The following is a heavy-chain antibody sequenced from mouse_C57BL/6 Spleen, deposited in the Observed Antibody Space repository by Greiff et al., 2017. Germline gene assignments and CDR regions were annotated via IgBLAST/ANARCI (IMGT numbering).Heavy chain of an antibody. V-gene: IGHV7-3*01. D-gene: IGHD2-1*01. CDR1: GFTFTDYY. Sequence: DVHLVESGGGLVQPGGSLSLSCAASGFTFTDYYMSWVRQPPGKALEWLGFIRNNANGYTTEYSASVKGRFTISRDNSQSILYLQMNALRAEDSATYYCASSRYGNALAYGGQGTLVTVSA. CDR2: IRNNANGYTT. J-gene: IGHJ3*01. CDR3: ASSRYGNALAY.